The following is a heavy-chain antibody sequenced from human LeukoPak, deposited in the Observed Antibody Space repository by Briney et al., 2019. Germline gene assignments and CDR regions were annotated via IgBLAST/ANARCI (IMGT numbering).Heavy chain of an antibody. CDR2: ISYDGSNK. CDR1: GFTFSSYA. D-gene: IGHD5-12*01. J-gene: IGHJ4*02. Sequence: GGSLRLSCAASGFTFSSYAMHWVRQAPCKGLEWVAVISYDGSNKYYADSVKGRFTISRDNSKNTLYLQMNSLRAEDTAVYYCASLVATHAYFDYWGQGTLVTVSS. V-gene: IGHV3-30-3*01. CDR3: ASLVATHAYFDY.